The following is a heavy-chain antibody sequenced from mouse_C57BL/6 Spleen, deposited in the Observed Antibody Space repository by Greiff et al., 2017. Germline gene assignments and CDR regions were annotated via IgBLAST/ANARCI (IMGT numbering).Heavy chain of an antibody. J-gene: IGHJ2*01. CDR2: IHPNSGST. CDR3: AREDYGQTRDYFDY. Sequence: QVQLQQPGAELVKPGASVKLSCKASGYTFTSYWMHWVKQRPGQGLEWIGMIHPNSGSTNYNEKFKSKATLTVDKSSSTAYMQLSSLTSEDSAVYYCAREDYGQTRDYFDYWGQGTTLTVSS. D-gene: IGHD1-1*02. CDR1: GYTFTSYW. V-gene: IGHV1-64*01.